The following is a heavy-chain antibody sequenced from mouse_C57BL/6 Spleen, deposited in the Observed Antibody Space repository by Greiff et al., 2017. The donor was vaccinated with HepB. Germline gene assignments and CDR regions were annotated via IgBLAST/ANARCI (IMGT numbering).Heavy chain of an antibody. CDR2: IWGVGST. CDR1: GFSLTSYG. D-gene: IGHD4-1*01. J-gene: IGHJ3*01. CDR3: ASEPPGTGFAY. V-gene: IGHV2-6*01. Sequence: VQGVESGPGLVAPSQSLSITCTVSGFSLTSYGVDWVRQSPGKGLEWLGVIWGVGSTNYNSALKSRLSISKDNSKSQVFLKMNSLQTDDTAMYYCASEPPGTGFAYWGQGTLVTVSA.